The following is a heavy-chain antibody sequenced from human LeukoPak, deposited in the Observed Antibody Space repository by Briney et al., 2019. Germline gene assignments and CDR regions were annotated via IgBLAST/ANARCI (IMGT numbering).Heavy chain of an antibody. D-gene: IGHD5-24*01. CDR2: IYYNGST. Sequence: SETLSLTCTVSGGSISSYYWSWIRQPPGKGLEWIGYIYYNGSTNYDPSLKSRVTISVDTSKNQFSLKLSSVTAADTAVYYCARRERWLQSNFDYWGQGTLVTVSS. CDR1: GGSISSYY. V-gene: IGHV4-59*12. CDR3: ARRERWLQSNFDY. J-gene: IGHJ4*02.